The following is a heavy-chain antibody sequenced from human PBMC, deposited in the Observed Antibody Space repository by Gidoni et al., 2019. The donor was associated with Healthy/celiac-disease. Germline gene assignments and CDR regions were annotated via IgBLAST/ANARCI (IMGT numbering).Heavy chain of an antibody. J-gene: IGHJ6*03. CDR3: AKEGSSSSYDYYYMDV. D-gene: IGHD6-6*01. Sequence: QVQLVESGGGVVQPGGSLSLSCAASGFTFSSYGMHWVRQAPGKGLGWVAFIRDDGSNKYYADSVKGRFTISRDNSKNTLYLQMNSLRAEDTAVYYCAKEGSSSSYDYYYMDVWGKGTTVTVSS. CDR1: GFTFSSYG. CDR2: IRDDGSNK. V-gene: IGHV3-30*02.